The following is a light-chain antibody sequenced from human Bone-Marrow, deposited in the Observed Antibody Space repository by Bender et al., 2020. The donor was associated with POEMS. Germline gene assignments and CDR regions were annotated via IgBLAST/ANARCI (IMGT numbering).Light chain of an antibody. CDR3: CSYAGPSTWV. CDR1: FNDIGSYNL. CDR2: DGT. J-gene: IGLJ3*02. V-gene: IGLV2-23*01. Sequence: QSALTQPASVSGSAGQSITISCTGTFNDIGSYNLVSWYQQHPGKAPKLMIYDGTKRPSGVSNRFSGSKSGNTASLTISGLQAEDEAHYYCCSYAGPSTWVFGGGTKLTVL.